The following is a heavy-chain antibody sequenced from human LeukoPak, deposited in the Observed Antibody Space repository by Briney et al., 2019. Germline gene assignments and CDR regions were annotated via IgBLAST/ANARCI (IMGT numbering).Heavy chain of an antibody. J-gene: IGHJ5*02. CDR2: IYYSGST. D-gene: IGHD2-2*01. CDR1: GGSISSSSYY. V-gene: IGHV4-39*01. CDR3: ATANLYCSSTSCYGGWFDP. Sequence: SETLSLTCTVSGGSISSSSYYWGWIRQPPGKGLEWIGSIYYSGSTYYNPSLKSRVTISVDTSKNQFSLKLSSVTAADTAVHYCATANLYCSSTSCYGGWFDPWGQGTLVTVSS.